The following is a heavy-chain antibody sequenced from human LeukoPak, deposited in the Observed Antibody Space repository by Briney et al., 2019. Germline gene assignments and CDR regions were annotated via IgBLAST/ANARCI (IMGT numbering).Heavy chain of an antibody. J-gene: IGHJ6*02. CDR2: ISSSSSYI. Sequence: GGSLRLSCAASGFTFSSYSMIWVRQAPGKGLEWVSSISSSSSYIYYADSVKGRFTISRDNAKNSLYLQMNSLRAEDTAVYYCARVPTIAVAGREYYYYGMDVWGQGTTVTVSS. CDR3: ARVPTIAVAGREYYYYGMDV. V-gene: IGHV3-21*01. CDR1: GFTFSSYS. D-gene: IGHD6-19*01.